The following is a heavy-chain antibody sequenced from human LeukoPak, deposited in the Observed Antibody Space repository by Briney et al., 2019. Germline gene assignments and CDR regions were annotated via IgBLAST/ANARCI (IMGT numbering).Heavy chain of an antibody. D-gene: IGHD2-15*01. CDR3: ARDRGDYCSGGSCYSYWYFDL. CDR2: IYYSGST. Sequence: PSETLSLTCTVSGGSISSYYWSWIRQPPGKGLEWIGYIYYSGSTNYNPSLKSRVTISVDTSKNQFSLKLSSVTAADTAVYYRARDRGDYCSGGSCYSYWYFDLWGRGTLVTVSS. J-gene: IGHJ2*01. CDR1: GGSISSYY. V-gene: IGHV4-59*01.